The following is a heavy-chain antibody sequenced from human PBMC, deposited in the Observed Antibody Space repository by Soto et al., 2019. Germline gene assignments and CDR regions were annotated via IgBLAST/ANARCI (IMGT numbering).Heavy chain of an antibody. CDR3: ARDRLRGYDSSGFYS. CDR1: GYSFSFYG. Sequence: ASVKVSCKASGYSFSFYGINWVRQAPGKGLEWMGWINPSDGNRNFAQKFEDRVTMTTATFYNTVFLELRSLKSDYTSIYYCARDRLRGYDSSGFYSWGQGTMVTVSS. D-gene: IGHD3-22*01. V-gene: IGHV1-18*01. CDR2: INPSDGNR. J-gene: IGHJ4*02.